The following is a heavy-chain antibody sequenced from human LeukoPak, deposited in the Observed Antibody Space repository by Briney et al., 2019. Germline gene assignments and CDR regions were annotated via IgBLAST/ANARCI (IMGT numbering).Heavy chain of an antibody. D-gene: IGHD6-13*01. CDR3: ARESSGAPGTREFDY. V-gene: IGHV1-18*01. CDR1: GYTFTSYG. J-gene: IGHJ4*02. CDR2: ISAYNGNT. Sequence: GASVQVSCKASGYTFTSYGISWVRQAPGQGLEWMGWISAYNGNTNYAQKLQGRVTMTTDTSTSTAYMELRSLRSDDTAVYYCARESSGAPGTREFDYWGQGTLVTVSS.